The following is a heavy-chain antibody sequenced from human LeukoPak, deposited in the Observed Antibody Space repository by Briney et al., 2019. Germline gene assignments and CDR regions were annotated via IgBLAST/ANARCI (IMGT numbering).Heavy chain of an antibody. CDR3: ATLDLVGATN. J-gene: IGHJ4*02. Sequence: ASVKVSCKASGYTFTGYYVHWVRQAPGQGLEWMGWINPNSGGTNYAQKFQGRVTMTRDTSIGTAYMELSRLRSDDTAVYYCATLDLVGATNWGQGTLVTVSS. V-gene: IGHV1-2*02. CDR1: GYTFTGYY. CDR2: INPNSGGT. D-gene: IGHD1-26*01.